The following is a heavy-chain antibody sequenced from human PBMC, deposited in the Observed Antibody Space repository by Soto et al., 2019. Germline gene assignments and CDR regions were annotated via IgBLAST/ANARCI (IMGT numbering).Heavy chain of an antibody. CDR3: AKGNRRSWYAFGDWFDP. Sequence: QVQLVESGGGVVQPGRSLRLSCAASGFTFSSYGMHWVRQAPGKGLEWVAVISYDGSNKYYADSVKGRFTISRDNHKNPLYLKMNSLSAEDTAVYYYAKGNRRSWYAFGDWFDPWGQGTLVTVSS. J-gene: IGHJ5*02. CDR1: GFTFSSYG. V-gene: IGHV3-30*18. CDR2: ISYDGSNK. D-gene: IGHD6-13*01.